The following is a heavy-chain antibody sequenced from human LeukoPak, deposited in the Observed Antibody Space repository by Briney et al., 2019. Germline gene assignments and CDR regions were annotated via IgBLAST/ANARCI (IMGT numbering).Heavy chain of an antibody. J-gene: IGHJ4*02. CDR3: ARGYCSGGSCYIFDY. D-gene: IGHD2-15*01. V-gene: IGHV3-11*04. Sequence: PGGSLRLSCAASGFTFSDYYMSWIRQAPGKGLEWISYISSSGSAIYYADSVKGRFTISRDNAKNSLYLQMNSLRAEDTAVYYCARGYCSGGSCYIFDYWGQGTLVTVSS. CDR2: ISSSGSAI. CDR1: GFTFSDYY.